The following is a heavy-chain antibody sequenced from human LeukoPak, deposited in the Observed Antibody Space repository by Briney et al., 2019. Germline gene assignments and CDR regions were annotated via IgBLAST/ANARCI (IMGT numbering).Heavy chain of an antibody. CDR2: ISFSGAT. D-gene: IGHD4-17*01. V-gene: IGHV4-38-2*01. CDR1: GYSISSGYY. J-gene: IGHJ5*02. Sequence: SETLSLTCAASGYSISSGYYWGWIRQPPGKGLEWIGSISFSGATFYNPSLMSRVTMSVDTPKNQFSLKVTSVTAKDTAMYYCARQDHQDHGDPNWFDPWGQGILVTVSS. CDR3: ARQDHQDHGDPNWFDP.